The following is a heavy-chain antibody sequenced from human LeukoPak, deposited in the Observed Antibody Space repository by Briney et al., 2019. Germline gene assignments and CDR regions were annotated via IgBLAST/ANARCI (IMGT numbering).Heavy chain of an antibody. V-gene: IGHV3-21*01. CDR1: GFSFSGYR. CDR3: ARDMIENSGGSCYFYY. D-gene: IGHD2-15*01. J-gene: IGHJ4*02. CDR2: ISRSSSSI. Sequence: GGSLRLSCAASGFSFSGYRMNWVRQAPGKGLEWVSSISRSSSSIYYADSMKGRFTISRDNAKNSLYLQMNSLRAEDTAVYYCARDMIENSGGSCYFYYWGQGTLVTVSS.